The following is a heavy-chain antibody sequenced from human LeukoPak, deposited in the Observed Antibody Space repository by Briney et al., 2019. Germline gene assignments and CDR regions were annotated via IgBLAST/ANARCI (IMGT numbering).Heavy chain of an antibody. D-gene: IGHD3-10*01. V-gene: IGHV3-21*01. J-gene: IGHJ5*02. CDR1: GFTFSSYS. Sequence: GGSLRLSCAASGFTFSSYSMNWVRQAPGKGLEWVSSISSSSGYIYYADSVKGRFTISRDNAKNSLYLQMNSLRAEDTAVYYCARVTNYYGSGSPFWFDPWGQGTLVTVSS. CDR2: ISSSSGYI. CDR3: ARVTNYYGSGSPFWFDP.